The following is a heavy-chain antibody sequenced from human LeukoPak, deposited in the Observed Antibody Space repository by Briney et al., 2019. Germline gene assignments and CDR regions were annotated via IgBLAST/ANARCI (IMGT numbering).Heavy chain of an antibody. J-gene: IGHJ4*02. CDR1: GGSISSGGYS. Sequence: SETLSLTCAVSGGSISSGGYSWSWIRQPPGKGLEWIGYIYHSGSTYYNPSLKRRVTISVDRSKNQFSLKLSPVTAADTAVYYCAREYCSSTSCYDPHFDYWGQGTLVTVSS. D-gene: IGHD2-2*01. CDR3: AREYCSSTSCYDPHFDY. CDR2: IYHSGST. V-gene: IGHV4-30-2*01.